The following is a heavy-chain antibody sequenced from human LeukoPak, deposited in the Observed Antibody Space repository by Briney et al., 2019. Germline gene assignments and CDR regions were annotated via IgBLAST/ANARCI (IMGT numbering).Heavy chain of an antibody. J-gene: IGHJ5*02. CDR3: ARDPTGDFWSGYRPYNWFDP. CDR1: GYTFTSYG. CDR2: ISAYNGNT. V-gene: IGHV1-18*01. Sequence: ASVKVPCKASGYTFTSYGISWVRQAPGQGLEWMGWISAYNGNTNYAQKLQGRVTMTTDTSTSTAYMELRSLRSDDTAVYYCARDPTGDFWSGYRPYNWFDPWGQGTLVTVSS. D-gene: IGHD3-3*01.